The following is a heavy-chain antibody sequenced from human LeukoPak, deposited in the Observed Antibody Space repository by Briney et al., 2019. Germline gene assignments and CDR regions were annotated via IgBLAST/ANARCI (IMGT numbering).Heavy chain of an antibody. CDR2: ISTSSSYI. Sequence: GGSLRLSCAASGFTFSSYSMNWARQAPGKGLEWVSSISTSSSYIYYADSVKGRSTISRDNAKNSLYLQMNSLRAEDTAVYYCAELGITMIGGVWGKGTTVTISS. CDR3: AELGITMIGGV. D-gene: IGHD3-10*02. J-gene: IGHJ6*04. CDR1: GFTFSSYS. V-gene: IGHV3-21*01.